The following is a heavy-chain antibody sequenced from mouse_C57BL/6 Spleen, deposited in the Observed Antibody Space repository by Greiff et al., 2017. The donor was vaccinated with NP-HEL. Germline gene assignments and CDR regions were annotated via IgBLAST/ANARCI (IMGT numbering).Heavy chain of an antibody. CDR1: GFTFTDYY. CDR3: ARWGRRAMDY. V-gene: IGHV7-3*01. J-gene: IGHJ4*01. Sequence: DVMLVESGGGLVQPGGSLSLSCAASGFTFTDYYMSWVRQPPGKALEWLGFIRNKANGYTTEYSASVKGRFTISRDNSQSILYLQMNALRAEDSATYYCARWGRRAMDYWGQGTSVTVSS. D-gene: IGHD2-12*01. CDR2: IRNKANGYTT.